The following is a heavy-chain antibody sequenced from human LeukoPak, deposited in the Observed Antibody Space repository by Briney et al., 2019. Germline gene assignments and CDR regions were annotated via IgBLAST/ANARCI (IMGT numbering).Heavy chain of an antibody. CDR3: AKDSGKYGDYGDS. J-gene: IGHJ4*02. D-gene: IGHD4-17*01. V-gene: IGHV3-9*01. CDR1: GFTFDDYA. CDR2: ISWNSGSI. Sequence: GGSLRLSCAASGFTFDDYAMHWVRQAPGKGLEWVSGISWNSGSIGYADSVKGRFTISRDNAKNSLYLQMNSLRAEDTALYYCAKDSGKYGDYGDSWGQGTLVTVSS.